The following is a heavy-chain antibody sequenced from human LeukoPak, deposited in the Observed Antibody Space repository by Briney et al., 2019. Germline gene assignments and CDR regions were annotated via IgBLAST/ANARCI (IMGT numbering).Heavy chain of an antibody. J-gene: IGHJ6*02. D-gene: IGHD6-19*01. CDR1: GGSISSYY. CDR2: IYYSGST. CDR3: ARHSSGWFYGMDV. Sequence: SETLSLTCTVSGGSISSYYWSWTRQPPGKGLEWIGYIYYSGSTNYNPSLKSRVTISVDTSKNQFSLKLSSVTAADTAMYYCARHSSGWFYGMDVWGQGTTVTVSS. V-gene: IGHV4-59*08.